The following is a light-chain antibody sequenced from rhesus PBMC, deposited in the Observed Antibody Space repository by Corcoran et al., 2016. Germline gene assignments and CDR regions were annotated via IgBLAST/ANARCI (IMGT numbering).Light chain of an antibody. CDR1: SSDIGGYNY. J-gene: IGLJ1*01. CDR3: SSYAGSNTFT. CDR2: EVS. Sequence: QAALTQPRSVSGSPGQSVTISCTGTSSDIGGYNYVSWYQKHPGTAPKLMIYEVSKRPSGVSDRFSGSKSGNTASLTISGLQAEDEADYYCSSYAGSNTFTFAAGTRLTVL. V-gene: IGLV2-32*02.